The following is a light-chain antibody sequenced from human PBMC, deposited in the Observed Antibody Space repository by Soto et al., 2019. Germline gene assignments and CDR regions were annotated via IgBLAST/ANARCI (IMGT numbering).Light chain of an antibody. Sequence: QSVLTQPPSASGTPGQRVSISCSGSSSNVGSNYVYWYQQLPGTAPKLLIYRNNQRPSGVPDRFSGSKSGTSASLAISGLRSEDEADYYGAAWDGSLSGGYVFVTGTKVTVL. CDR2: RNN. CDR3: AAWDGSLSGGYV. J-gene: IGLJ1*01. CDR1: SSNVGSNY. V-gene: IGLV1-47*01.